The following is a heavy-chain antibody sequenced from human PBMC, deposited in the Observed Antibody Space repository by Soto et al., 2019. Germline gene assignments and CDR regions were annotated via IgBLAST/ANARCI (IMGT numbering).Heavy chain of an antibody. CDR2: ISYDGSNK. Sequence: GGSLRLSCAASGFTFSSYGMHWVRQAPGKGLEWVAVISYDGSNKYYADSVKGRFTISRDNSKNTLYLQMNSLRAEDTAVYYCAKEGTDCSGGSCYYYYYYGMDAWGQGTTVTVS. J-gene: IGHJ6*02. V-gene: IGHV3-30*18. CDR1: GFTFSSYG. CDR3: AKEGTDCSGGSCYYYYYYGMDA. D-gene: IGHD2-15*01.